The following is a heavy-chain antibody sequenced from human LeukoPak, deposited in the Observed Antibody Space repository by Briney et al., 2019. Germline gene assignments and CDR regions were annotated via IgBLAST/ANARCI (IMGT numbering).Heavy chain of an antibody. CDR2: ISSSSSYI. V-gene: IGHV3-21*01. D-gene: IGHD3-22*01. CDR1: GFTFSSYS. Sequence: GGSLRLSCAASGFTFSSYSMNWVRQAPGKGLEWVSSISSSSSYIYYAGSVKGRFTISRDNAKNSLYLQMNSLRAEDTAVYYCARARRGLFDAFDIWGQGTMVTVSS. J-gene: IGHJ3*02. CDR3: ARARRGLFDAFDI.